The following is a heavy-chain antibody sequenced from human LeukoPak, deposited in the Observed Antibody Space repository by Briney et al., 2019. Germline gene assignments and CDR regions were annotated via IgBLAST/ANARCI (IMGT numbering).Heavy chain of an antibody. V-gene: IGHV1-2*05. CDR1: GYTFTGYY. J-gene: IGHJ4*02. D-gene: IGHD2-2*01. CDR2: INPNSGGT. Sequence: ASVKVSCKASGYTFTGYYMHWVRQAPGQGLEWMGRINPNSGGTNYAQKFQGRVTMTRDTSISTAYMELSRLRSDDTVVYYCANWYCSSTSCYVDWGQGTLVTVSS. CDR3: ANWYCSSTSCYVD.